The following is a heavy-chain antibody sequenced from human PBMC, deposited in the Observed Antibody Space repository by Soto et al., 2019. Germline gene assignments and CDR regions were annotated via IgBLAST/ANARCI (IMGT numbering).Heavy chain of an antibody. D-gene: IGHD2-21*02. Sequence: GGSLRLSCAASGFTFSSYAMSWVRQAPGKGLEWVSAISGSGGSTYYADSVKGRCTISRDNAKNSLYLQMNSLRAEDTAVYYCARDLSILVVTAIPTYYYYVTDVWGQGTTVIVSS. V-gene: IGHV3-23*01. CDR3: ARDLSILVVTAIPTYYYYVTDV. J-gene: IGHJ6*02. CDR2: ISGSGGST. CDR1: GFTFSSYA.